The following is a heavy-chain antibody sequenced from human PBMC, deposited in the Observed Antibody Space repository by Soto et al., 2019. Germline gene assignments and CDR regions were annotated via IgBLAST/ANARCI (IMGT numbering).Heavy chain of an antibody. CDR2: ISPYTHDT. CDR1: GYSFPSYG. Sequence: GASVKVSCKASGYSFPSYGITSVRQAPGQGLEWMGWISPYTHDTNYAQKFQGRVTMTTDTSTSTAYMELRSLRSDDTAVYYCARVRKTAIFGVVTDYYYYMDVWGKGTTVTVSS. V-gene: IGHV1-18*01. D-gene: IGHD3-3*01. J-gene: IGHJ6*03. CDR3: ARVRKTAIFGVVTDYYYYMDV.